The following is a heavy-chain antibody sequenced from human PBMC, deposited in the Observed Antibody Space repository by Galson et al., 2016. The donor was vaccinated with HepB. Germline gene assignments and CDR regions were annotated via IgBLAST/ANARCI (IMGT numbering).Heavy chain of an antibody. CDR2: ISASGGNT. Sequence: SLRLSCAASGFPLRSYAMSWVRQAPGKGLEWVSAISASGGNTYYADSVMGRFTISRDNSKNTLYLPMNSLRAEDTAIYYCAKDIPPRGHDAFDIWGRGTMVTVSS. CDR3: AKDIPPRGHDAFDI. J-gene: IGHJ3*02. CDR1: GFPLRSYA. V-gene: IGHV3-23*01. D-gene: IGHD2-21*01.